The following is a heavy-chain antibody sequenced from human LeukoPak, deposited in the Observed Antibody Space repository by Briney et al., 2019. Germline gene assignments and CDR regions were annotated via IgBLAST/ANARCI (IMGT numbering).Heavy chain of an antibody. CDR2: INPSGGST. J-gene: IGHJ6*02. CDR3: ARGSGGTSREWLMDV. CDR1: GGTFTSYY. Sequence: ASVKVSCKASGGTFTSYYMHWVRQAPGQGLEWMGIINPSGGSTSYAQKFQGRVTMTRDTSTSTVYMELSSLRSEDTAVYYCARGSGGTSREWLMDVWGQGTTVTVSS. V-gene: IGHV1-46*01. D-gene: IGHD4-23*01.